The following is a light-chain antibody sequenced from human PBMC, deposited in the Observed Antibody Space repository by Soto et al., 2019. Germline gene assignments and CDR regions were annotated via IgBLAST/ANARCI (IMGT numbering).Light chain of an antibody. J-gene: IGKJ3*01. CDR1: QSVSDMY. V-gene: IGKV3-20*01. Sequence: EIVLTQSPGTLSLSPGERATLSRRASQSVSDMYLAWYQHTPGQAPRLLIYASNRATGIPDRFSGSGSGTDFTLTINRLEPEDLAVYYCQHYGTSALFGPGTKVEIK. CDR3: QHYGTSAL. CDR2: AS.